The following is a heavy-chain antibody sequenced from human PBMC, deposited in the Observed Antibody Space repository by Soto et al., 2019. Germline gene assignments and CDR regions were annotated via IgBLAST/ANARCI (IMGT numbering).Heavy chain of an antibody. CDR3: ARDRPDGTGYSSSWYRYYYYGMYV. V-gene: IGHV3-7*03. Sequence: EVQLVESGGGLVQPGGSLRLSCAASGFTFSSYWMSWVRQAPGKGLEWVANIKQDGSEKYYVDSVKGRFTISRDNAKNSLYLQMNSLRAEDTAVYYCARDRPDGTGYSSSWYRYYYYGMYVWGQGTTVTVSS. CDR1: GFTFSSYW. CDR2: IKQDGSEK. D-gene: IGHD6-13*01. J-gene: IGHJ6*02.